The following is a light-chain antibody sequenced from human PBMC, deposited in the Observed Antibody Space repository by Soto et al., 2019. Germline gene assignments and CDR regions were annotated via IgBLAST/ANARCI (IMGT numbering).Light chain of an antibody. Sequence: DIQMPQSPSSVSASVGDRVTITYRASKAIDSWLAWYQQKPGEAPKLLIFTGSLLHSGVPPRFSGSGSGTDFTLTISSLQPEDFATYYCQQTLSFPPTFGQGTKV. CDR1: KAIDSW. CDR3: QQTLSFPPT. CDR2: TGS. J-gene: IGKJ1*01. V-gene: IGKV1-12*01.